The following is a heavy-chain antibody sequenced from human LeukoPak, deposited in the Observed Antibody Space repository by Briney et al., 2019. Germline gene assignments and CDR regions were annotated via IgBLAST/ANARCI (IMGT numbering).Heavy chain of an antibody. CDR2: ISYDGSNK. CDR1: GFTFSSYA. J-gene: IGHJ4*02. V-gene: IGHV3-30-3*01. CDR3: ARDLVAGTKIDY. Sequence: GGSLRLSCAAPGFTFSSYAMPWVRQAPGKGLEWVAVISYDGSNKYYADSVKGRFTISRDNSKNTLYLQMNSLRAEDTAVYYCARDLVAGTKIDYWGQGTLVTVSS. D-gene: IGHD6-19*01.